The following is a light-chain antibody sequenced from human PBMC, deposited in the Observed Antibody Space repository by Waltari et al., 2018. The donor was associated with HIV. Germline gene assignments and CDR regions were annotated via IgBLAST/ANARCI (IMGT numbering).Light chain of an antibody. CDR2: DVT. V-gene: IGLV2-8*01. J-gene: IGLJ3*02. CDR1: SSDAVGYNY. Sequence: QSALPPPPSASGSPGQSVTISCTGTSSDAVGYNYASWYQQHPGNAPKLLIYDVTKRPSGVPDRFSGSKSGTSASLAISGLQSEDEADYYCAAWDDSLNGWVFGGGTKLTVL. CDR3: AAWDDSLNGWV.